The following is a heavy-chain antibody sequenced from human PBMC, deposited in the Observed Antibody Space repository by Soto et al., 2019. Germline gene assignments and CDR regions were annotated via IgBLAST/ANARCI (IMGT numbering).Heavy chain of an antibody. CDR3: ARDGYSSGWYDY. Sequence: QVQLQESGPGLVKPSETLSLTCTVSGGSVSSGSYYWSWIRQPPGKGLEWIGYIYYSGSTNYNPSLKSRVTISVDTSKNQFSLNLSSVTAADTAVYYCARDGYSSGWYDYWGQGTLVTVSS. CDR2: IYYSGST. J-gene: IGHJ4*02. V-gene: IGHV4-61*01. CDR1: GGSVSSGSYY. D-gene: IGHD6-19*01.